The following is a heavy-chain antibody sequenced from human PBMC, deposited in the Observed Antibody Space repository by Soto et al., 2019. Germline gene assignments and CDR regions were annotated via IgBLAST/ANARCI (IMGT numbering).Heavy chain of an antibody. CDR1: EFTFSSYA. V-gene: IGHV3-23*01. J-gene: IGHJ6*02. Sequence: PGGSLRLSCAAFEFTFSSYAMSWVRQDPGKGLEWVSAISGSGGSTYYADSVKGRFTISRDNSKNTLYLQMNSLRAEDTAVYYCAKYGDYYYYGMDIWGQGTTVTVSS. CDR2: ISGSGGST. CDR3: AKYGDYYYYGMDI. D-gene: IGHD3-10*01.